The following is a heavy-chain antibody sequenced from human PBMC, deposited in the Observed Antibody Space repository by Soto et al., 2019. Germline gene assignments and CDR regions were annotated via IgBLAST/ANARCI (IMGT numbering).Heavy chain of an antibody. D-gene: IGHD3-22*01. CDR2: IWYDGSNK. Sequence: GGSLRLSCAASGFTFSSYGMHWVRQAPGKGLEWVAVIWYDGSNKYYADSVKGRFTISRDNSKNTLYLQMNSLRAEDTAVYYCARDLFYYVSSGYYSLYYYYGMDVWGQGTTVTV. CDR1: GFTFSSYG. CDR3: ARDLFYYVSSGYYSLYYYYGMDV. J-gene: IGHJ6*02. V-gene: IGHV3-33*01.